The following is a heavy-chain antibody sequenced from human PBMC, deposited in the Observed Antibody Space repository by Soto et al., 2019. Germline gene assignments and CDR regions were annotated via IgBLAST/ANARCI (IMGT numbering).Heavy chain of an antibody. CDR1: GYTFTFYY. V-gene: IGHV1-2*02. D-gene: IGHD1-26*01. J-gene: IGHJ4*02. CDR2: INPKSGGT. Sequence: GASVKVSCKASGYTFTFYYMHWVRQAPGQGLEWMGWINPKSGGTMYPQKFQGRVTMTWDTSISTAYMALTRMRSDETAVYYCARDLAKGGGSAGFDYWGQGTLVTVSS. CDR3: ARDLAKGGGSAGFDY.